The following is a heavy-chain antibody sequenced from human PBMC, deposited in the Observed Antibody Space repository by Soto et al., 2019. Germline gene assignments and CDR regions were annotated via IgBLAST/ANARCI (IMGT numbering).Heavy chain of an antibody. D-gene: IGHD5-18*01. J-gene: IGHJ6*03. CDR2: IYYSGST. CDR1: GGSISSSSYY. Sequence: SETLSVTCSVSGGSISSSSYYCGWIRQPPGKGLDWIGSIYYSGSTYYNPSLKSRVTISVDTSKNQFSLKLSSVTAADTAVYYCARHGVAAMASGVYYYYYMDVWGNGTTVTVSS. V-gene: IGHV4-39*01. CDR3: ARHGVAAMASGVYYYYYMDV.